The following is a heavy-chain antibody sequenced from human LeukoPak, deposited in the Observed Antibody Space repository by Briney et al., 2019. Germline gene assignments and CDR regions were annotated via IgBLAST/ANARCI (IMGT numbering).Heavy chain of an antibody. CDR1: GFTFRSYT. Sequence: GGSLRLSCAASGFTFRSYTMNWVRQAPGKGLEWVSSISSGGSYVYYADSVKGRFTISRDNTKNSLYLQMNSLRAEDTAVYYCATTSEDYWGQGTLVTVSS. J-gene: IGHJ4*02. CDR3: ATTSEDY. CDR2: ISSGGSYV. V-gene: IGHV3-21*01.